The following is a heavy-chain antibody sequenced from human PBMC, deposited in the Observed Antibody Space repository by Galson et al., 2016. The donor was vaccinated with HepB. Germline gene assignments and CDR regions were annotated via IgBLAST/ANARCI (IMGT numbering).Heavy chain of an antibody. V-gene: IGHV4-39*02. J-gene: IGHJ3*01. Sequence: SETLSLTCTVSGGSISSSSYYWGWIRQPPGKGLEWIGSIYYSGSIYYNPSLKSRVTMSVDTSKSLVSLKLTSATAADTAIYYCARAAGWGKYYPGAFDVWGQGAPVIVSP. CDR3: ARAAGWGKYYPGAFDV. D-gene: IGHD1-26*01. CDR2: IYYSGSI. CDR1: GGSISSSSYY.